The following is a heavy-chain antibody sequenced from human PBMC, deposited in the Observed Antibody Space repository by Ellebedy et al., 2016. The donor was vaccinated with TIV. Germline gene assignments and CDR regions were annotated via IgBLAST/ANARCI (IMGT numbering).Heavy chain of an antibody. D-gene: IGHD2-8*01. J-gene: IGHJ4*02. CDR1: GSSISSGYY. Sequence: MPSETLSLTCSVSGSSISSGYYWGWIRQPPGRGLEWIGSMFHSGSTYYSPSLKSRVTISVDTSKHQLSLKLRSVTAADTAVYYCARDQCTNGACTGVFDYWGQGTLVTVSS. V-gene: IGHV4-38-2*02. CDR2: MFHSGST. CDR3: ARDQCTNGACTGVFDY.